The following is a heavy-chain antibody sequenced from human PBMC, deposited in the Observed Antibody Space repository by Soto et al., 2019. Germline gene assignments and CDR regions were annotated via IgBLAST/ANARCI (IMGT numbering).Heavy chain of an antibody. CDR3: AKEPAQYASGWYFDD. J-gene: IGHJ4*02. D-gene: IGHD6-19*01. CDR2: IAHDGSVA. V-gene: IGHV3-30*18. Sequence: QVQLVESGGGVVQPGRSLRLSCAASGFIFSNYGMQWVRRTPGHGLEWVGVIAHDGSVAYYSDSVKGRFTLSRDNSKNTLYLDMNDLRTDDTAVYYCAKEPAQYASGWYFDDWGQGTLVTVSS. CDR1: GFIFSNYG.